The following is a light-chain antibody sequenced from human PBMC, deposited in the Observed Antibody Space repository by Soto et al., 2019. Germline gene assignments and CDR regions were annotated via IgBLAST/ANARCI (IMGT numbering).Light chain of an antibody. CDR2: KAS. Sequence: DFQMTQSPSTLSASVGDSVTITCRASHNIYSWLAWYQQKRGKAPKLLIYKASNLESRVPSRFSSSGSDTNFTLTISCLQADDFSTYYSQQYEGYSPYTFGQRTKLEIK. CDR3: QQYEGYSPYT. V-gene: IGKV1-5*03. J-gene: IGKJ2*01. CDR1: HNIYSW.